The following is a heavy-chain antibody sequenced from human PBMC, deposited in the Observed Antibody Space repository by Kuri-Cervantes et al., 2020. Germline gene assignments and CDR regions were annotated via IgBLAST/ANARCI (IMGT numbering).Heavy chain of an antibody. CDR1: GFTFSSYA. J-gene: IGHJ6*02. D-gene: IGHD6-19*01. CDR2: ISYDGSNK. V-gene: IGHV3-30*04. Sequence: GESLKISCAASGFTFSSYAMHWVRQAPGKGLEWVAVISYDGSNKYYADSVKGRFTISRGNSKNTLYLQMNSLRAEDTAVYYCAKAVSYSSGWQIGYYYYYYGMDVWGQGTTVTVSS. CDR3: AKAVSYSSGWQIGYYYYYYGMDV.